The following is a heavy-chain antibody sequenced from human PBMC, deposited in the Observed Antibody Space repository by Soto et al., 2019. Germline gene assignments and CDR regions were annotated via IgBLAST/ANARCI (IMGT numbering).Heavy chain of an antibody. J-gene: IGHJ4*02. Sequence: GGSLRLSCAASGFTFSGSAMHWVRQASGKGLEWVGRIRSKTNGYATAYAASVKGRFTISRDDSENTAYLQMNSLKTEDTAVYYCTRHELYAILWGQGTLVTVSS. CDR3: TRHELYAIL. CDR1: GFTFSGSA. D-gene: IGHD1-7*01. V-gene: IGHV3-73*01. CDR2: IRSKTNGYAT.